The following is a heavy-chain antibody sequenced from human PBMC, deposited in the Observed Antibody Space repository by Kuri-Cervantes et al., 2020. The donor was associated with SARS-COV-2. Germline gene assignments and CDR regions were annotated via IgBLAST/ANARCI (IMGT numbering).Heavy chain of an antibody. CDR2: IYYSGST. D-gene: IGHD2-15*01. Sequence: SETLSLTCTVSGGSVSSGSYYWGWIRQPPGRGLEWIGSIYYSGSTYYNPSLKSRVTISVDTSKNQFSLKLSSVTAADTAVYYCAIAWSTFDYWGQGTLVTVSS. J-gene: IGHJ4*02. CDR1: GGSVSSGSYY. V-gene: IGHV4-39*07. CDR3: AIAWSTFDY.